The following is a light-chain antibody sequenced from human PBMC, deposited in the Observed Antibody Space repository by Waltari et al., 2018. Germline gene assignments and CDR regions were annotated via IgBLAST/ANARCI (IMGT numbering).Light chain of an antibody. CDR2: DVT. V-gene: IGLV2-14*03. CDR1: SSDVGGYNS. J-gene: IGLJ1*01. Sequence: QSALTQPASVSGSPGQSITISCTGTSSDVGGYNSLSCYPQHPGKSPKLMIYDVTNRASGIASRFTGSKSGNTASLTISGLQTDDEADYYCSSYRKSSTAGGVFGTGTKVTVL. CDR3: SSYRKSSTAGGV.